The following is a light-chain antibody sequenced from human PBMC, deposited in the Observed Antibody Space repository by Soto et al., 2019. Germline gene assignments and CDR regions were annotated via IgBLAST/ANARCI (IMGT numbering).Light chain of an antibody. CDR2: GAS. Sequence: ETVMTQSPATLSVSPGEGAVLSCRASQSVSSYLAWYQQRPGQAPRVLIYGASTRATGVPNRFSGSGSGTDFTLTIGSLQSEDSAVYYCQQYKDWPKTFGQGTKVEIK. CDR1: QSVSSY. V-gene: IGKV3-15*01. CDR3: QQYKDWPKT. J-gene: IGKJ1*01.